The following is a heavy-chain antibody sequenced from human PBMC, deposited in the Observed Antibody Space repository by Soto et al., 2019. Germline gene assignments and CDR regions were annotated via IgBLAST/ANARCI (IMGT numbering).Heavy chain of an antibody. CDR3: ARGLVVVPAALNYKDV. CDR1: GYTFTSYA. J-gene: IGHJ6*03. Sequence: ASVKVSCKASGYTFTSYAMHWVRQAPGQRLEWMGWINAGNGNTKYSQKFQGRVTITRDTSASTAYMELSSLRSEDTAVYYCARGLVVVPAALNYKDVWGKGITVTVSS. D-gene: IGHD2-2*01. V-gene: IGHV1-3*01. CDR2: INAGNGNT.